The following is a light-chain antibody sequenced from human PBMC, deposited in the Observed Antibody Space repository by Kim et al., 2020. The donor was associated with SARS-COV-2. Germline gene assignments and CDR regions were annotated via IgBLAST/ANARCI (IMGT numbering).Light chain of an antibody. Sequence: ATGRVAKITGGGKNIGSKAVHWYQKKPGQDPGLGIYSDSNRPSGIPERFSGSNPGNTATLTISRIEAGDEADYYCQVWDSSSDHRVFGGGTQLTVL. CDR1: NIGSKA. J-gene: IGLJ2*01. CDR3: QVWDSSSDHRV. CDR2: SDS. V-gene: IGLV3-12*02.